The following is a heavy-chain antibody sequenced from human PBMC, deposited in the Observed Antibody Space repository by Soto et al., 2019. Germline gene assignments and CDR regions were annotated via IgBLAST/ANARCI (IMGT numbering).Heavy chain of an antibody. CDR3: ARVAPRDGYNLAC. D-gene: IGHD5-12*01. J-gene: IGHJ4*02. V-gene: IGHV3-11*01. Sequence: QVQMVESGGGLVKPGGSLILSCAAPGFTFRNYYMSWIRQAPGKGLEWVSYISSSASIIHYADSVKGRFTISRDNAKNSLYLQMNSLRVVDTAVYCCARVAPRDGYNLACWGQGTLVTVSS. CDR1: GFTFRNYY. CDR2: ISSSASII.